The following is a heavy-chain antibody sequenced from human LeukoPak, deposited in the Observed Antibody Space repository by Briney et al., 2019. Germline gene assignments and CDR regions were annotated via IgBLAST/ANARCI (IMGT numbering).Heavy chain of an antibody. V-gene: IGHV3-11*01. J-gene: IGHJ6*02. CDR2: ITNGGSTI. D-gene: IGHD3-9*01. CDR1: GFTFSDYN. Sequence: GGSLRLSCAASGFTFSDYNMNRVRQAPGKGLEWVSYITNGGSTIHHADSVKGRFTISRDNAKKTLYLQMNSLRAEDTAVYYCARSIGLTGGGVDVWGQGTTVTVSS. CDR3: ARSIGLTGGGVDV.